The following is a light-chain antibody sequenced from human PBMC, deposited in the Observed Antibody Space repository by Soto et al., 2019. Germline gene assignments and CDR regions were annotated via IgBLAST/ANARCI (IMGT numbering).Light chain of an antibody. J-gene: IGLJ2*01. CDR3: TAWDDSLSGHVV. Sequence: QSVLTQPPSASGTPGQRVTISCSGSSSNIGRNAVNWYQQLPGTAPKLLIFSNNERPSGVPDRFSGSKSGTSASLAISGLQSEDXADYYCTAWDDSLSGHVVFGGGTKLTVL. CDR2: SNN. V-gene: IGLV1-44*01. CDR1: SSNIGRNA.